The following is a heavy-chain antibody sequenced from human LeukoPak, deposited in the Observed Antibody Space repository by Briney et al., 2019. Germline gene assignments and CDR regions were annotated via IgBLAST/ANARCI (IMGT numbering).Heavy chain of an antibody. Sequence: GASVKVSCKASGYTFTSVDINWVRQATGHGLEGMGWMNPKKGNTAYALKFQGRVTMTRNTSITTAYMELSGLRSDGTAVYYCARDPISSNWPRGHWFDPWGQGTLVTVSS. V-gene: IGHV1-8*01. CDR1: GYTFTSVD. J-gene: IGHJ5*02. D-gene: IGHD6-13*01. CDR2: MNPKKGNT. CDR3: ARDPISSNWPRGHWFDP.